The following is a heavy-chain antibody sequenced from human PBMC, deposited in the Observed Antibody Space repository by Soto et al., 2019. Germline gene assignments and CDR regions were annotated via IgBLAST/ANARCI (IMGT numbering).Heavy chain of an antibody. Sequence: GGSLRLSCAASGFTFSSNYMSWVRQAPGKGLEWVSVIYSGGSTYYADSVKGSFTISRDNSKNKLYLQMNSLRAEDTAVYYCARGREYSGYDHDAFDIWGQGTMVTVSS. V-gene: IGHV3-66*01. J-gene: IGHJ3*02. CDR2: IYSGGST. CDR1: GFTFSSNY. D-gene: IGHD5-12*01. CDR3: ARGREYSGYDHDAFDI.